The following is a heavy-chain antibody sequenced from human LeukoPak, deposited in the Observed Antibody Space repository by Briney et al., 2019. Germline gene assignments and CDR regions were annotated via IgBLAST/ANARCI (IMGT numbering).Heavy chain of an antibody. CDR2: IYYSGST. V-gene: IGHV4-31*03. CDR1: GGSISSGGYY. Sequence: SETLSLTCTVSGGSISSGGYYWSWIRQHPGKGLEWIGYIYYSGSTYYNPSLKSRVTISVDTSKNQFSLKLSSVTAADTAVYYCARLQEPKHYYGSGTWFDPWGQGTLVAVSS. D-gene: IGHD3-10*01. J-gene: IGHJ5*02. CDR3: ARLQEPKHYYGSGTWFDP.